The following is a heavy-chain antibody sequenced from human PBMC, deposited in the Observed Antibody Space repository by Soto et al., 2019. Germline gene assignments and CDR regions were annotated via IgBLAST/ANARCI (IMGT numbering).Heavy chain of an antibody. D-gene: IGHD3-10*01. J-gene: IGHJ4*02. Sequence: ASVKVSCKASGYTFTIYGISWVRQAPGQGLEWMGWINAGNGNTKYSQKFQDRVTVTRDTSANTAYMELSSLTSEDTAIYYCASGLMAGSAYWGQGTLVTVSS. CDR1: GYTFTIYG. V-gene: IGHV1-18*01. CDR3: ASGLMAGSAY. CDR2: INAGNGNT.